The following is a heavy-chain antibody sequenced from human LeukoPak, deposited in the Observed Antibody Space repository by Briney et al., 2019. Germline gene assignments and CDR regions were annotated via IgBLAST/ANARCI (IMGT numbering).Heavy chain of an antibody. D-gene: IGHD3-10*01. CDR2: IFHTGHT. Sequence: GGISQQTKKGLEWIGYIFHTGHTSYNPSLKSRVTISVDMSKNQLSLRLTSVTSVDTAGDYCARRFYGAGSHFYYWGQGTLVTVSS. V-gene: IGHV4-30-2*01. CDR3: ARRFYGAGSHFYY. J-gene: IGHJ4*02.